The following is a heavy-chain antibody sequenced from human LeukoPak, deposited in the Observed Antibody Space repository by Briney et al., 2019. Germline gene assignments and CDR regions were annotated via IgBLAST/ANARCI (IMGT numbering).Heavy chain of an antibody. CDR1: GFTFSGFA. Sequence: GGSLRLSCAASGFTFSGFAMSRVRQAPGKGLEWVAGISGSGGGTNYADSVKGRFTISRDNPKNTLYLQMNSLRAEDTAVYYCATDQYGSGSYMFYWGQGTLVTVSS. J-gene: IGHJ4*02. CDR2: ISGSGGGT. V-gene: IGHV3-23*01. D-gene: IGHD3-10*01. CDR3: ATDQYGSGSYMFY.